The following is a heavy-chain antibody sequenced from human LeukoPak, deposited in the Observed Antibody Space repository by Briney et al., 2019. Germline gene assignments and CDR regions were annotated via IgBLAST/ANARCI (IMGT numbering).Heavy chain of an antibody. CDR2: ISSSGSTI. V-gene: IGHV3-48*04. CDR3: ARAGVYYDSSSYYSGGYYFDY. D-gene: IGHD3-22*01. Sequence: GGSLRLSCAAFGFTFSSYSMNWVRQAPGKGLEWVSYISSSGSTIYYADSVKGRFTISRDNAKNSLYLQMNSLRAEDTAVYYCARAGVYYDSSSYYSGGYYFDYWGQGTLVTVSS. CDR1: GFTFSSYS. J-gene: IGHJ4*02.